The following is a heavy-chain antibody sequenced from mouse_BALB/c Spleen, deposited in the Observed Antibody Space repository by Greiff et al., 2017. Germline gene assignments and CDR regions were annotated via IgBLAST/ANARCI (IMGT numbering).Heavy chain of an antibody. CDR1: GFSLTSYG. Sequence: VQRVESGPGLVAPSQSLSITCTVSGFSLTSYGVHWVRQPPGKGLEWLGVIWAGGSTNYNSALMSRLSISKDNSKSQVLLKMNSLQTDDTAMYYCARGGGPHFDYWGQGTTLTVSS. CDR2: IWAGGST. V-gene: IGHV2-9*02. CDR3: ARGGGPHFDY. J-gene: IGHJ2*01.